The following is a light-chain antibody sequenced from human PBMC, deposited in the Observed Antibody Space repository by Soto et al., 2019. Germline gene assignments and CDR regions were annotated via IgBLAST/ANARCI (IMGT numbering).Light chain of an antibody. CDR2: GAS. V-gene: IGKV3-20*01. Sequence: EIVLTQSPGTLSLSPGERATLSCRASQSVSGTYLAWYQQKPGQAPRLLIYGASSSATRIPDRFSGSGSGTDFTLTISRLEPEDFAVYYCQQYGSSPPYTFGQGTKLEIK. CDR1: QSVSGTY. J-gene: IGKJ2*01. CDR3: QQYGSSPPYT.